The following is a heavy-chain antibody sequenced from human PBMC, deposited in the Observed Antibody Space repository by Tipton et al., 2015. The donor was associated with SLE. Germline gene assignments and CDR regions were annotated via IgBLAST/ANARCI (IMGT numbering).Heavy chain of an antibody. CDR1: GFTFSTYS. V-gene: IGHV3-21*01. Sequence: SLRLSCAASGFTFSTYSMNWVRQVPGKGLEWVSSITSTSSYTYYTDSVKGRFTISRDNAENSLFLQMNSLRAEDTAVYYCARATTGTTGGGDYWGQGTLVTVSS. D-gene: IGHD1-1*01. J-gene: IGHJ4*02. CDR2: ITSTSSYT. CDR3: ARATTGTTGGGDY.